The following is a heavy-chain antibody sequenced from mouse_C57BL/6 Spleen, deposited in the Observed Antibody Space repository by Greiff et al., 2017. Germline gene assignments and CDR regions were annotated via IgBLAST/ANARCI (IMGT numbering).Heavy chain of an antibody. D-gene: IGHD1-1*01. CDR3: ARNYGSSYGAMDY. CDR1: GYTFTSYW. CDR2: IDPSDSET. J-gene: IGHJ4*01. Sequence: QVQLQQPGAELVRPGSSVKLSCKASGYTFTSYWMHWVKQRPIQGLEWIGNIDPSDSETHYNQKFKDKATLTVDKSSSPAYMQLSSLTSEDSAVYYCARNYGSSYGAMDYWGQGTSVTVSS. V-gene: IGHV1-52*01.